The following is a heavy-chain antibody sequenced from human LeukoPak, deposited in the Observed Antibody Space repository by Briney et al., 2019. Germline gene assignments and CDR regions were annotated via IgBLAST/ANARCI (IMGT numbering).Heavy chain of an antibody. CDR3: ARGSGKQWRGGFVRRYSYYYMDV. CDR1: GYTFNDND. D-gene: IGHD6-19*01. Sequence: ASVKVSCKASGYTFNDNDIIWVRQAAGQGLEWMGWMNPNSGNTGYAQKFQGRVTMTRNTSISTAYMELSSLKSDDTATYYCARGSGKQWRGGFVRRYSYYYMDVWGKGTTVIVSS. CDR2: MNPNSGNT. V-gene: IGHV1-8*02. J-gene: IGHJ6*03.